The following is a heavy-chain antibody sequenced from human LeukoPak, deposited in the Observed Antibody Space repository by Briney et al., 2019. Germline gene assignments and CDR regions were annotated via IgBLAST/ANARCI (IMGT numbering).Heavy chain of an antibody. Sequence: PSGTLSLTCAVSGGSISSSNWWSWVRQPPGKGLEWIGEIYHSGSTNYNPSLKSRVTISVDKSKNQFSLKLSSVTAADTAVYYCASSMITFGGVIQGFDPWGQGTLVTVSS. D-gene: IGHD3-16*02. V-gene: IGHV4-4*02. CDR3: ASSMITFGGVIQGFDP. CDR2: IYHSGST. J-gene: IGHJ5*02. CDR1: GGSISSSNW.